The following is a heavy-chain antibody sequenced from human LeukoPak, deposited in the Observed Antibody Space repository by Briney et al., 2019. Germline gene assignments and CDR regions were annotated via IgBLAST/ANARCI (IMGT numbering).Heavy chain of an antibody. V-gene: IGHV1-8*01. D-gene: IGHD3-22*01. Sequence: ASVKVSCKASGYTFTSHDINWVRQATGQGLEWMGWMNPSSGNTGYAQKFQGRVTMTRNTSISTAYMELSSLRSEDTAVYYCARAPPPNTYYYDSSGYRDYWGQGTLVTVSS. CDR3: ARAPPPNTYYYDSSGYRDY. J-gene: IGHJ4*02. CDR2: MNPSSGNT. CDR1: GYTFTSHD.